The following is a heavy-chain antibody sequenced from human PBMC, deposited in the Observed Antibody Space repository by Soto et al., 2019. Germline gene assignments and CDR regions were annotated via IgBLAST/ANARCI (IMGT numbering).Heavy chain of an antibody. CDR3: AKDGYSSGWLVDY. D-gene: IGHD6-19*01. CDR1: GFTFSSYG. J-gene: IGHJ4*02. Sequence: QPGGSLRLSCAASGFTFSSYGMHWVRQAPGKGLEWVAVISYDGSNKYYADSVKGRFTISRDNSKNTLYLQMNSLRAEDTAVYYCAKDGYSSGWLVDYWGQGTLVTVSS. V-gene: IGHV3-30*18. CDR2: ISYDGSNK.